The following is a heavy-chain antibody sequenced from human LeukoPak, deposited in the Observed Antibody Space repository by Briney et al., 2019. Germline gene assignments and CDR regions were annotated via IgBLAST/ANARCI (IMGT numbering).Heavy chain of an antibody. CDR3: TRGLAAAYDYNWFDS. Sequence: SETLSLTCSVSGGSISDYYWTWIRQPAGKGLEWIGRINASGTTRYNPSLKSRLAMSVDTSKNQFSLKLTSVTAADTAVYFCTRGLAAAYDYNWFDSWGQGTLVTVSS. CDR2: INASGTT. CDR1: GGSISDYY. V-gene: IGHV4-4*07. J-gene: IGHJ5*01. D-gene: IGHD5-12*01.